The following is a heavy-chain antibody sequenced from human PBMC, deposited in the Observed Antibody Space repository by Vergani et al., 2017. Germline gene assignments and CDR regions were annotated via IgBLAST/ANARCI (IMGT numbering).Heavy chain of an antibody. CDR3: AAQTMVRGVPWFDP. CDR2: IIPILGIA. CDR1: GGTFSSYA. Sequence: QVQLVQSGAEVKKPGSSVKVSCKASGGTFSSYAISWVRQAPGQGLEWMGRIIPILGIANYAQKFQGRVTITADKSTSTAYMELSSLRSEDTAVYYCAAQTMVRGVPWFDPWGQGTLVTVSS. J-gene: IGHJ5*02. V-gene: IGHV1-69*04. D-gene: IGHD3-10*01.